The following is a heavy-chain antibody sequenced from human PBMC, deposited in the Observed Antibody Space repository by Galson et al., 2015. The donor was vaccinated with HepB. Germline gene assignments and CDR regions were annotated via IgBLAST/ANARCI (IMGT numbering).Heavy chain of an antibody. CDR3: ARLTSWSGSHRGAAFDI. D-gene: IGHD1-26*01. CDR1: GFTFSSYA. Sequence: SLRLSCAASGFTFSSYAMHWVRQAPGKGLEWVAVISYDGSNKYYADSVKGRFTISRDNSKNTPYLQMNSLRAEDTAVYYCARLTSWSGSHRGAAFDIWGQGRMVTVSS. J-gene: IGHJ3*02. V-gene: IGHV3-30-3*01. CDR2: ISYDGSNK.